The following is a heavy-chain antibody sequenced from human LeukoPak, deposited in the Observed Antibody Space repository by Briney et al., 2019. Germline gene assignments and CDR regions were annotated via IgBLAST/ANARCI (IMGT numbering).Heavy chain of an antibody. D-gene: IGHD2-2*01. J-gene: IGHJ6*02. Sequence: RSLRLSCAASGFTFSSYAMHWVRQAPGKGLEWVAVISYNGSNKYYADSVKGRFTISRDNSKNTLYLQMNSLRAENTAVYYCARDSTSWPLDVWGQGTTVIVFS. V-gene: IGHV3-30-3*01. CDR2: ISYNGSNK. CDR1: GFTFSSYA. CDR3: ARDSTSWPLDV.